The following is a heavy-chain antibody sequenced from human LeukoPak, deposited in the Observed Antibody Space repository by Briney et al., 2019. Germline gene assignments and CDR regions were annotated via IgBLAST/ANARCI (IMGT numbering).Heavy chain of an antibody. J-gene: IGHJ4*02. CDR3: ATNYGSGSGY. Sequence: GGSLRLSCVASRFTFSTYTMNWVRQAPGKGLEWVSSISYSSSNTYYADSVKGRFTISRDNAKNSLYLQMNSLRAEDTAVYYCATNYGSGSGYWGQGTLVTVSS. CDR1: RFTFSTYT. CDR2: ISYSSSNT. V-gene: IGHV3-21*01. D-gene: IGHD3-10*01.